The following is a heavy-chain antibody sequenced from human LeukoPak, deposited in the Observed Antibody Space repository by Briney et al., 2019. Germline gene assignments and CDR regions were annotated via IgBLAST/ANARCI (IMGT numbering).Heavy chain of an antibody. Sequence: PGGSLRLSCAASEFAFSTHAMTWVRQAPGKGLEWVSAISISGTKTYYADSVKGRFTISRDNSKNTLYLQMYSLRAEDTAVYYCANEIRPNDYWGQGTLVTVSS. J-gene: IGHJ4*02. V-gene: IGHV3-23*01. CDR1: EFAFSTHA. D-gene: IGHD4-17*01. CDR3: ANEIRPNDY. CDR2: ISISGTKT.